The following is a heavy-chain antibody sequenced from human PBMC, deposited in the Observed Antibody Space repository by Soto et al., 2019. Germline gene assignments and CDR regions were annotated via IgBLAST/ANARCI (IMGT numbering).Heavy chain of an antibody. CDR3: ARDYPHHRVCGGDCYSSHDAFDI. J-gene: IGHJ3*02. CDR1: GGTFSSYA. Sequence: GASVKVSCKASGGTFSSYAISWVRQAPGQGLEWMGGIIPIFGTANYAQKFQGRVTITADESTSTAYMELSSLRSEDPAVYYCARDYPHHRVCGGDCYSSHDAFDIWGQGTMVTVSS. V-gene: IGHV1-69*13. CDR2: IIPIFGTA. D-gene: IGHD2-21*02.